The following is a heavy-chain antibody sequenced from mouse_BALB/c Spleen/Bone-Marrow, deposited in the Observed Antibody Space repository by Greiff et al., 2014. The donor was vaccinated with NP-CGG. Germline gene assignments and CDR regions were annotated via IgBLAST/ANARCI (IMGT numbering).Heavy chain of an antibody. V-gene: IGHV14-3*02. Sequence: EVQLVESGAELVKPGASVKLSCTACGFNIKDTYMHWVKQRPEQGLEWIGRIDPANGNTKYDPKFQGKATITADTSSNTAYLQLSSLTSEDTAVYYCASYYYGSSSFAYWGQGTLVTVSA. CDR1: GFNIKDTY. D-gene: IGHD1-1*01. CDR2: IDPANGNT. CDR3: ASYYYGSSSFAY. J-gene: IGHJ3*01.